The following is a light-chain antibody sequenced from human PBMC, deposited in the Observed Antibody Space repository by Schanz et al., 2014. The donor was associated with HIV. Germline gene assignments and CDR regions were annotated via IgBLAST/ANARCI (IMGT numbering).Light chain of an antibody. Sequence: QSALTQPASGSGSPGQSITISCTGTSSDVGSYNLVSWYQQHPGKAPKLIIFDVSERPSAVPDRFSGSKSGNTASLTVSGLQAEDEADYYCASYTGSNQGVFGGGTKLTVL. V-gene: IGLV2-14*02. CDR1: SSDVGSYNL. CDR3: ASYTGSNQGV. CDR2: DVS. J-gene: IGLJ3*02.